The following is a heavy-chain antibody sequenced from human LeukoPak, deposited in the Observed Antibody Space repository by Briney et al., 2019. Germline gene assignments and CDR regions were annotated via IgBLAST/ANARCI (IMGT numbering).Heavy chain of an antibody. CDR2: INPSGGST. D-gene: IGHD3-3*01. CDR1: GYTFTSYY. Sequence: ASVKVSCKASGYTFTSYYMHWVRQAPGQGLEWMGIINPSGGSTSYAQKSQGRVTMTRDTSTSTVYMELSSLRSEDTAVHYCARGNYSGSYYDFWSGTEGFDPWGQGTLVTVSS. CDR3: ARGNYSGSYYDFWSGTEGFDP. J-gene: IGHJ5*02. V-gene: IGHV1-46*03.